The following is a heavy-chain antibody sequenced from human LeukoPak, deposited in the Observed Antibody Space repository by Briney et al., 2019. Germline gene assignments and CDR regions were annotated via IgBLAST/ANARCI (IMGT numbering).Heavy chain of an antibody. CDR1: GGSISSGNYY. CDR2: IYYSGST. CDR3: ASSPLMATSHFDY. J-gene: IGHJ4*02. V-gene: IGHV4-39*01. D-gene: IGHD5-24*01. Sequence: SETLSLTCTVSGGSISSGNYYWGWIRQPPGKGLEWIGNIYYSGSTYCNPSLKSRVTISVDTSKNQFSLKLSSVTAADTAVYFCASSPLMATSHFDYWGQGTLVTVSS.